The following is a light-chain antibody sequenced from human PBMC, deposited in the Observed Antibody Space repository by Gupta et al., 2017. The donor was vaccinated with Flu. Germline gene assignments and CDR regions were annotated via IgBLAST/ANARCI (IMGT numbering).Light chain of an antibody. V-gene: IGKV3-11*01. CDR1: QSINTW. CDR3: QKSVKAPDT. CDR2: GAS. Sequence: ATLSVALGERATIGCRASQSINTWLAWYQQKPAQAPRLLIDGASNRAPGGPARVSGSGSGTDCTLNSSSLEPEDFAMYYCQKSVKAPDTFGQGTKLEIK. J-gene: IGKJ2*01.